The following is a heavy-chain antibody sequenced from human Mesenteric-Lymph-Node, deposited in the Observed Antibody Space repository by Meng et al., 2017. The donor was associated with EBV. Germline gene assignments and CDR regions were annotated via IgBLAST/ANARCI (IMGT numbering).Heavy chain of an antibody. V-gene: IGHV4-34*02. Sequence: HVQLQQWPASLLKLSGTLPLARAAYGGSFSGYYWTWNRQPRGKGLVWIGEINHSGSTNYNPSLKSRVIISVDTSKNQFSLKLSSVTAADTAVYYCASALPGLPHDSWGQGTLVTVSS. D-gene: IGHD5-12*01. CDR3: ASALPGLPHDS. J-gene: IGHJ4*02. CDR1: GGSFSGYY. CDR2: INHSGST.